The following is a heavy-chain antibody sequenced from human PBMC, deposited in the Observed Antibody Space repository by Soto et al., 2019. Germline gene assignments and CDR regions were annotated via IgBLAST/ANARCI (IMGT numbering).Heavy chain of an antibody. V-gene: IGHV4-39*01. CDR2: IYYSGST. J-gene: IGHJ5*02. CDR1: GGSISSSSYY. CDR3: ARHPSLTVPGDIISPGGEWFDH. Sequence: SETLSLTCTVSGGSISSSSYYWGWISQPPGKGLEWIGCIYYSGSTYYNPSLKSRVTISVDTSKNQFSLKLSSVAAADTAVYYCARHPSLTVPGDIISPGGEWFDHWGQGTLVTVSS. D-gene: IGHD3-10*01.